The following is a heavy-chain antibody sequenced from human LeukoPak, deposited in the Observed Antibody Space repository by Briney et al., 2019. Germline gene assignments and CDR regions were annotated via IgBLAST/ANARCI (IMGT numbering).Heavy chain of an antibody. J-gene: IGHJ5*02. Sequence: ASVKVSCKASGYTFTSYGISWVRQAPGQGLEWMGWISAYNGNTNYAQKLQGRVTMTRNTSISTAYMELSSLRSEDTAVYYCARSGGNYYDSSGYYPGHNWFDPWGQGTLVTVSS. D-gene: IGHD3-22*01. CDR1: GYTFTSYG. CDR3: ARSGGNYYDSSGYYPGHNWFDP. V-gene: IGHV1-18*01. CDR2: ISAYNGNT.